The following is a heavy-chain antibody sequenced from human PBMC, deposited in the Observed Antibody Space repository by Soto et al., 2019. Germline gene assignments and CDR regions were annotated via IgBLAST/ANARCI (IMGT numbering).Heavy chain of an antibody. J-gene: IGHJ4*02. CDR3: ARYRREAVAGYTLDN. V-gene: IGHV4-59*01. CDR1: GGSISSNY. D-gene: IGHD6-13*01. Sequence: SETLSLTCTVSGGSISSNYWAWIRQPPGKGLEWIGYVYNSGSTNYNPSLKSRVTISEDTSKSQFSLKVNSMTAADTAVYYCARYRREAVAGYTLDNWGQGILVTISS. CDR2: VYNSGST.